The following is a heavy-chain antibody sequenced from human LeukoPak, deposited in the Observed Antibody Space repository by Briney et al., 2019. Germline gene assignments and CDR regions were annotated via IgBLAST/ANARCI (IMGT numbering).Heavy chain of an antibody. CDR2: ISGSGGST. CDR3: AKVLRYFDWLPRFDY. J-gene: IGHJ4*02. CDR1: GFTFSSYA. V-gene: IGHV3-23*01. Sequence: GSQRLSCAASGFTFSSYAMSWVRQAPGKGLEWVSAISGSGGSTYYADSVKGRFTISRDNSKNTLYLQMNSLRAEDTAVYYCAKVLRYFDWLPRFDYWGQGTLVTVSS. D-gene: IGHD3-9*01.